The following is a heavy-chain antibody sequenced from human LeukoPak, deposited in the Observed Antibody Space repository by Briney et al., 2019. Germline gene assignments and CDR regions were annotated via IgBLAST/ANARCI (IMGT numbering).Heavy chain of an antibody. J-gene: IGHJ4*02. V-gene: IGHV1-69*13. Sequence: SVKVSCKASGGTFSSYAISWVRQAPGQGLEWMGGIIPIFGTANYAQKFQGRVTITADESTSTAYMELSSLRSEDTAVYYCARDYYGSGSNFDYWGQGILVTVSS. CDR2: IIPIFGTA. D-gene: IGHD3-10*01. CDR3: ARDYYGSGSNFDY. CDR1: GGTFSSYA.